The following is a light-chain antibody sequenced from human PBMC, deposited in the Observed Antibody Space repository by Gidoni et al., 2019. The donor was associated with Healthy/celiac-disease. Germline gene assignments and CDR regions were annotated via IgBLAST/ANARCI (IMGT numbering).Light chain of an antibody. CDR3: QSYDSSLSGSV. Sequence: QSVLTPPPSVSGAPGQRVTISCTGSSSNIGAGYDVHGYQQLPGTAPKLLTYGNSNRPSGVPDRFSGSKSGTSASLAITGLQAEDEADYYCQSYDSSLSGSVFGGGTKLTVL. CDR1: SSNIGAGYD. V-gene: IGLV1-40*01. CDR2: GNS. J-gene: IGLJ2*01.